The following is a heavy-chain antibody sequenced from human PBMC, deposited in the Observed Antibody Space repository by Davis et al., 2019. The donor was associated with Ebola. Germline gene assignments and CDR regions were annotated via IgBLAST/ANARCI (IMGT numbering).Heavy chain of an antibody. V-gene: IGHV5-51*01. D-gene: IGHD3-22*01. CDR2: IYPGDSDT. CDR1: GYSFTSYW. J-gene: IGHJ4*02. Sequence: GESLKISCKGSGYSFTSYWIGWVRQMPGKGLEWMGIIYPGDSDTRYSPSFQGQVTISADKSISTAYLQWSSLKASDTAMYYGARGFPYYYDSSGYYPFDYWGQGTLVTVSS. CDR3: ARGFPYYYDSSGYYPFDY.